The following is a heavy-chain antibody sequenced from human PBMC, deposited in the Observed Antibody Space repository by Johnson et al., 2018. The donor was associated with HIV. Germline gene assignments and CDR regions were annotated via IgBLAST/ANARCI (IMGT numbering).Heavy chain of an antibody. CDR1: GFTFSSYA. Sequence: VQLVESGGGLVQPGGSLRLSCAASGFTFSSYAMSWVRQAPGKGLEWVSYISSSGNTIYYADSVQGRFTISRDNAKNSLYLQMNSLRAEDKAVYYCARDLRGANWHDVFDIWGQGTMVTVSS. CDR2: ISSSGNTI. V-gene: IGHV3-48*04. J-gene: IGHJ3*02. CDR3: ARDLRGANWHDVFDI. D-gene: IGHD1-26*01.